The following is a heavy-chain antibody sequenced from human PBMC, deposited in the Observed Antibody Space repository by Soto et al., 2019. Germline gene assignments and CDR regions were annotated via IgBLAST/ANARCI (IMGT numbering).Heavy chain of an antibody. CDR1: GFTFSNYA. J-gene: IGHJ4*02. CDR2: ISGSGGTT. D-gene: IGHD4-17*01. CDR3: ARDTGAPVTTIYFDY. V-gene: IGHV3-23*01. Sequence: GGSLRLSCAASGFTFSNYAMSWVRQAPGKGLEWVSGISGSGGTTYYADSMKGRFTISRDNSKNTLYLQMNSLRAEDTAVYYCARDTGAPVTTIYFDYWGQGALVTVSS.